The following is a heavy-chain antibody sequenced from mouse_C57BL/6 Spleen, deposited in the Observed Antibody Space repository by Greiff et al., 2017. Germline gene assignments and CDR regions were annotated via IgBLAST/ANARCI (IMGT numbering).Heavy chain of an antibody. Sequence: VQLQQSGPGLVKPSQSLSLTCSVTGYSITSGYYWNWIRQFPGNKLEWMGYISYDGSNNYNPSLKNRISITRDTSKNQFFLKLNSVTTEDTATYYCARESITTVVAPFDVWGTGTTVTVSS. J-gene: IGHJ1*03. V-gene: IGHV3-6*01. CDR2: ISYDGSN. D-gene: IGHD1-1*01. CDR3: ARESITTVVAPFDV. CDR1: GYSITSGYY.